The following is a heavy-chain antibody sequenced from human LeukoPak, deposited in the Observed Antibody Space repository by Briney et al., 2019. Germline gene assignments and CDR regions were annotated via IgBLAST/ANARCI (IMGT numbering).Heavy chain of an antibody. V-gene: IGHV3-20*04. CDR1: GFTFDDYG. D-gene: IGHD6-19*01. Sequence: PGGSLRLSCAASGFTFDDYGMSWVRQAPGKGLEWVSGINWNGGSTGYADSVKGRFTISRDNAKNSLYLQMISMRAEDTALYYCARDRDSGWYYYYYMDVWGKGTMVTVSS. CDR2: INWNGGST. J-gene: IGHJ6*03. CDR3: ARDRDSGWYYYYYMDV.